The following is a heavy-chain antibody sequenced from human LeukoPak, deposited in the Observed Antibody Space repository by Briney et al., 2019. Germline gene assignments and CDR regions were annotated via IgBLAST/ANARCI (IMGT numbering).Heavy chain of an antibody. CDR3: ARGWSYLEY. V-gene: IGHV4-4*07. J-gene: IGHJ4*02. CDR2: IYTSETA. CDR1: GGSISSYY. Sequence: SETLSLTCTVSGGSISSYYWSWFRQPVGKGLEWIGHIYTSETANYNPSLKSRVTMSVDTSKNQFSLKLRSVTAADTAVYYCARGWSYLEYGGQGILVTISS. D-gene: IGHD6-19*01.